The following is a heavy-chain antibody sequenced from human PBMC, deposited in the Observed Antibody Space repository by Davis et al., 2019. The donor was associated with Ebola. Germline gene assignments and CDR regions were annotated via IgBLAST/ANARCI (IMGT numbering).Heavy chain of an antibody. CDR3: ARAPNYDVLTGTSSYYFDY. J-gene: IGHJ4*02. Sequence: ASVKVSCKFSGYTFTSYGRVWVRQAPGLGLEWMGWISGFNTNTNFAQKFQGRVTVSKDTSTNTAYMDLRSLTSDDTAIYYCARAPNYDVLTGTSSYYFDYWGQGTLVTVSS. D-gene: IGHD3-9*01. CDR2: ISGFNTNT. V-gene: IGHV1-18*04. CDR1: GYTFTSYG.